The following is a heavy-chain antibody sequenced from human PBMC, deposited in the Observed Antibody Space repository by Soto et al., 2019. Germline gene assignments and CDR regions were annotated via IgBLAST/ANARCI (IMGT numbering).Heavy chain of an antibody. V-gene: IGHV3-30-3*01. CDR1: GFAFSTYS. D-gene: IGHD2-15*01. CDR2: ISSDGTTK. Sequence: GGSLRLSCAASGFAFSTYSIHWVRQAPGQGLQWVAVISSDGTTKYNTDSVRGRLTISRDNSNSTLFLQMNSLRPEDTAVYYCARSARVLPRDGFYICCQGTLVTVSS. CDR3: ARSARVLPRDGFYI. J-gene: IGHJ3*02.